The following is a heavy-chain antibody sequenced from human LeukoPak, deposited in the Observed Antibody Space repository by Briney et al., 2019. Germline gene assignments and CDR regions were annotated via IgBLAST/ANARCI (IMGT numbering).Heavy chain of an antibody. J-gene: IGHJ4*02. CDR2: ISGSGGST. CDR1: GLTFSSYA. D-gene: IGHD2-2*01. CDR3: AKDLSDSVVPADVDY. V-gene: IGHV3-23*01. Sequence: GGSLRLSCAASGLTFSSYAMSWVRHAPGKGLEWVSAISGSGGSTYYADSVKGRFTISRDNSKNTLYLQLNSLRAEDTAVYYCAKDLSDSVVPADVDYWGQGTLVTVSS.